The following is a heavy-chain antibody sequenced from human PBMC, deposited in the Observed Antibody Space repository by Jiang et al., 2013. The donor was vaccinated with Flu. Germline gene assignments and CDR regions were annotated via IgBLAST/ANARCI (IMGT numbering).Heavy chain of an antibody. CDR3: ARDLSSPPRVGWFDP. J-gene: IGHJ5*02. CDR1: GFTFSSYS. V-gene: IGHV3-21*01. Sequence: RLSCAASGFTFSSYSMNWVRQAPGKGLEWVSSISSSSSYTYYADSVKGRFTISRDNAKNSLYLQMNSLRAEDTAVYYCARDLSSPPRVGWFDPWGQGTLVTVSS. CDR2: ISSSSSYT. D-gene: IGHD6-13*01.